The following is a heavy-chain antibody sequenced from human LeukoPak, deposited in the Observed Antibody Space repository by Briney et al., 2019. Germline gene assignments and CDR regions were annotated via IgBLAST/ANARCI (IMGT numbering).Heavy chain of an antibody. CDR3: APMAADTAMVGMDV. Sequence: GSLRLSCAASGFTFSNYWMSWVRQAPGKGLEWVANIKRDGSEKYYVDSVKGRLTISRDNAKNSLYLHMNSLRAADTAVYYCAPMAADTAMVGMDVWGRGTEVTVSS. CDR2: IKRDGSEK. J-gene: IGHJ6*02. D-gene: IGHD5-18*01. V-gene: IGHV3-7*05. CDR1: GFTFSNYW.